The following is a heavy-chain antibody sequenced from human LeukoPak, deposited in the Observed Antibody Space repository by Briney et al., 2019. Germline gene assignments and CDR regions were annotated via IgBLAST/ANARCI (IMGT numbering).Heavy chain of an antibody. CDR3: AKEVIGSPGLYY. Sequence: GGSLRLSCAASGFTFDDYGMGWVRQAPGKGLEWVSGIHWNGGSTGYADSVKGRFTISTDNAKNSLYLQVNSLRAEDTALLSCAKEVIGSPGLYYWGQGTLVTVSS. V-gene: IGHV3-20*04. CDR2: IHWNGGST. CDR1: GFTFDDYG. J-gene: IGHJ4*02. D-gene: IGHD1-26*01.